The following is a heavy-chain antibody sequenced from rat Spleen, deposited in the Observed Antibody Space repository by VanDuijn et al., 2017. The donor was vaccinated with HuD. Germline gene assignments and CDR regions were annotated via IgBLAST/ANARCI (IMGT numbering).Heavy chain of an antibody. V-gene: IGHV5-17*01. CDR1: GFTFSDYA. CDR3: TRGGTMMVLITDFDY. CDR2: IIYDGSST. D-gene: IGHD1-12*02. J-gene: IGHJ2*01. Sequence: EVQLVESGGGLVQPGNSLKLSCAASGFTFSDYAMAWVRQSPKKGLEWVATIIYDGSSTYYRDSVKGRFTISRDNAKSTLYLQMDSLRSEDTATYYCTRGGTMMVLITDFDYWGQGVMVTVSS.